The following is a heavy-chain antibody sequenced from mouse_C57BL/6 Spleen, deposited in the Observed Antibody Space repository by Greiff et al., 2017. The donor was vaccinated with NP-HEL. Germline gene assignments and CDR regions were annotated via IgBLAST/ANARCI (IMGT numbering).Heavy chain of an antibody. V-gene: IGHV2-5*01. CDR2: IWRGGST. CDR3: AKNKGDDYDGFAY. Sequence: QVQLQQSGPGLVQPSQSLSITCTVSGFSLTSYGVHWVRQSPGKGLEWLGVIWRGGSTDYNAAFMSRLSITKDNSKSQVFFKMNSLQADDTAIYYCAKNKGDDYDGFAYWGQGTLVTVSA. CDR1: GFSLTSYG. D-gene: IGHD2-4*01. J-gene: IGHJ3*01.